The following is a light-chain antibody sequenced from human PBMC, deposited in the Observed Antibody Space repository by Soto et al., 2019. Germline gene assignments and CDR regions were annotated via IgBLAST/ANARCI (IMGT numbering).Light chain of an antibody. CDR3: QQLTSYPRST. CDR2: AAS. CDR1: QVISSY. V-gene: IGKV1-9*01. J-gene: IGKJ5*01. Sequence: DIQLTQAPSFLSASAGDRVTITCRASQVISSYLAWYQQKPGRAPKLLIYAASTLQSGVPSRFSGSGSGTEFTLTITSLQPEDFATYHCQQLTSYPRSTFGQGTRLEI.